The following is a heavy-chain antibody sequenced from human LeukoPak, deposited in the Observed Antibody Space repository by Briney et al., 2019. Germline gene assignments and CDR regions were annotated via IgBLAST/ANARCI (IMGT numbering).Heavy chain of an antibody. Sequence: SETLSLICAVSGGPITTTNWWSWVRQPPGKGLGWIGEVHLSGATNYNPSLESRVSMSIDKSKNHLSLEVTSVTAADTAIYYCTRERRAFSPFGFWGEGSLPTVSS. CDR1: GGPITTTNW. CDR3: TRERRAFSPFGF. CDR2: VHLSGAT. J-gene: IGHJ1*01. V-gene: IGHV4-4*02. D-gene: IGHD3-3*01.